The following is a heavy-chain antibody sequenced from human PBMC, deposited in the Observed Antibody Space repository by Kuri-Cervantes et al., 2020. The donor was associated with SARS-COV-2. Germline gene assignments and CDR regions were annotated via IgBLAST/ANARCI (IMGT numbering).Heavy chain of an antibody. CDR2: ISVWNRNT. J-gene: IGHJ4*02. D-gene: IGHD5-24*01. Sequence: ASVKVSCKASGYTFITYGISWVRQAPGQGLEWLGWISVWNRNTDYAQKVQGRVTMATDTSTSTAYMELRSLRSDDTAVYFCARGYNSHFDYWGQGTLVTVSS. CDR1: GYTFITYG. CDR3: ARGYNSHFDY. V-gene: IGHV1-18*04.